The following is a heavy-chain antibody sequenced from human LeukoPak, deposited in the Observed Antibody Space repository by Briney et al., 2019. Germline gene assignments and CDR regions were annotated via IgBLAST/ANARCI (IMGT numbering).Heavy chain of an antibody. J-gene: IGHJ4*02. CDR3: AKSGSYYRSFDY. CDR2: IHYSGST. V-gene: IGHV4-34*01. CDR1: GGSFSGYY. Sequence: SETLSLTCAVYGGSFSGYYWSWIRQPPGKGLEWIGSIHYSGSTYYNPSLKSRVTMSVDTSKNQFSLKLSSVTAADTAVYYCAKSGSYYRSFDYWGQGTLVTVSS. D-gene: IGHD1-26*01.